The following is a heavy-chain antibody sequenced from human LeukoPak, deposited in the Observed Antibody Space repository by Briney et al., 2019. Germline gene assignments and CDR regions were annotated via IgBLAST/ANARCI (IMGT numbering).Heavy chain of an antibody. D-gene: IGHD3-3*01. CDR3: ARRTYLFGNYMDV. Sequence: PSETLSLTCTLSAGSISRDLWSWIGQPPGKTLEWIGLVYNSGSSDYNPSLKSRVTISIDTSKNQFSLQLSSVTAADTAIYYCARRTYLFGNYMDVWGKGTTVTVSS. J-gene: IGHJ6*03. CDR1: AGSISRDL. V-gene: IGHV4-59*01. CDR2: VYNSGSS.